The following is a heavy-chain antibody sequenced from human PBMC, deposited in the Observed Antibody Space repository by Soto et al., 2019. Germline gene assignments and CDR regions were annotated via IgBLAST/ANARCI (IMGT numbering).Heavy chain of an antibody. D-gene: IGHD6-19*01. CDR3: ASHRASSGWSDY. J-gene: IGHJ4*02. CDR1: GFTFSDYY. V-gene: IGHV3-11*06. Sequence: PGGSLRLSCAASGFTFSDYYMSWIRQAPGKGLEWVSYISSSSSYTNYADSVKGRFTISRDNAKNSLYLQMNSLRAEDTAVYYCASHRASSGWSDYWGQGTLVTVSS. CDR2: ISSSSSYT.